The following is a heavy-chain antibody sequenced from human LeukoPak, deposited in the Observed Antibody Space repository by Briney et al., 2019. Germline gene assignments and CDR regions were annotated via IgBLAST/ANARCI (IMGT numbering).Heavy chain of an antibody. V-gene: IGHV4-34*01. CDR3: ARPSPPLVT. CDR2: INHSGST. CDR1: GGSFSGYY. Sequence: SETLSLTCAVYGGSFSGYYWSWIRQPPGKGLEWIGEINHSGSTNYNPSLKSRVTISVDTSKNQFSLKLSSVTAADTVVYYCARPSPPLVTWGQGTMVTVSS. D-gene: IGHD2/OR15-2a*01. J-gene: IGHJ3*01.